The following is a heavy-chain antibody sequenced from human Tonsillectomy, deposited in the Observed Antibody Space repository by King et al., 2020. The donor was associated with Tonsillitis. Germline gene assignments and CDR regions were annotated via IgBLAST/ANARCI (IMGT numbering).Heavy chain of an antibody. D-gene: IGHD3-3*01. CDR2: IYTSGST. CDR3: ARDLGGKDVWGGRGIYNWVDP. Sequence: QLQESGPGLVKPSQTLSLTCTVSGGSISSGSYYWSWIRQPAGQGLEWIGRIYTSGSTNYNPPLQSRVAISVDTSKNQFSLKLSSVTAADTAVDYCARDLGGKDVWGGRGIYNWVDPWGQGTLVTVA. CDR1: GGSISSGSYY. V-gene: IGHV4-61*02. J-gene: IGHJ5*02.